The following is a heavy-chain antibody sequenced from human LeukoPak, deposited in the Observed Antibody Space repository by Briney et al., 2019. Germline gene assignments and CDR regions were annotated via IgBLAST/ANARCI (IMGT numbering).Heavy chain of an antibody. CDR2: ISYDGSNK. J-gene: IGHJ4*02. CDR3: AKVFFSGSYYAASDY. V-gene: IGHV3-30*18. D-gene: IGHD1-26*01. Sequence: GGSLRLSCAASGVTFSTYGMHWVRQAPGRGLEWGAVISYDGSNKYYADSVKGRFTISRDNSKNTLYLQMNSLGAEDTAVYYCAKVFFSGSYYAASDYWGQGTLVTVSS. CDR1: GVTFSTYG.